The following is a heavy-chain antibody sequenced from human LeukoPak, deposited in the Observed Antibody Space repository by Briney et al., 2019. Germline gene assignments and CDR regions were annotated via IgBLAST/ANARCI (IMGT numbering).Heavy chain of an antibody. D-gene: IGHD3-3*01. Sequence: ASVKVSCKASGGTFSSYAISWVRQAPGQGLEWMGWISAYNGNTNYAQKLQGRVTMTTDTSTSTAYMELRSLRSDDTAVYYCARGPRVLRFLEWQLPHDYWGQGTLVTVSS. CDR2: ISAYNGNT. V-gene: IGHV1-18*01. J-gene: IGHJ4*02. CDR3: ARGPRVLRFLEWQLPHDY. CDR1: GGTFSSYA.